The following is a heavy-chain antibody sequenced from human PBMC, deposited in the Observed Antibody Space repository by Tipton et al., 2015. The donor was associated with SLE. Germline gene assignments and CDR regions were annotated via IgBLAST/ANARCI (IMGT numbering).Heavy chain of an antibody. Sequence: LRLSCNVSSGSISGYYWNWIRQPAGKGPEWIGRIFTSGSPDYNPSLKSRVTISLDTSKNQFSLRLSSVTAADTAMYFCVRELDTFDIWGQGTMVTVSS. J-gene: IGHJ3*02. CDR1: SGSISGYY. CDR3: VRELDTFDI. CDR2: IFTSGSP. V-gene: IGHV4-4*07.